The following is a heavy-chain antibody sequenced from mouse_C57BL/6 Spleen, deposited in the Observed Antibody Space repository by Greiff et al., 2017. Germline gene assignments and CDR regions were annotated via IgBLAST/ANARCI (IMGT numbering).Heavy chain of an antibody. Sequence: QVQLQQPGAELVKPGASVKLSCKASGYTFTSYWMHWVKQRPGQGLEWIGMIHPNSGSTNYNEKFKSKATLTVDKSSSTAYMQLRSLTSEDSAVCYCARPAFYYDYDGSFDDWGPGTTLTVSS. CDR1: GYTFTSYW. V-gene: IGHV1-64*01. CDR2: IHPNSGST. D-gene: IGHD2-4*01. J-gene: IGHJ2*01. CDR3: ARPAFYYDYDGSFDD.